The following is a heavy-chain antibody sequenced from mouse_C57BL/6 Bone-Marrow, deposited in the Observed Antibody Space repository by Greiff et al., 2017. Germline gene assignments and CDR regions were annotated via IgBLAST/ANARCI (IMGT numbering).Heavy chain of an antibody. D-gene: IGHD1-1*01. J-gene: IGHJ4*01. V-gene: IGHV5-4*01. CDR3: ARGGDLTTVVEDAMDY. Sequence: EVQGVESGGGLVKPGGSLKLSCAASGFTFSSYAMSWVRQTPEKRLEWVATISDGGSYTYYPDNVKGRLTISSDNAKNNLYLQMSQLKSEDTAMYYCARGGDLTTVVEDAMDYWGQGTSVTVSS. CDR1: GFTFSSYA. CDR2: ISDGGSYT.